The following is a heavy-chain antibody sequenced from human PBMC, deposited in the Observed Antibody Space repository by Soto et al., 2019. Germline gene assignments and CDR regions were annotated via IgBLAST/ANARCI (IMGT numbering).Heavy chain of an antibody. CDR1: GFSLSTSGVG. CDR2: IYWNDDK. D-gene: IGHD3-22*01. V-gene: IGHV2-5*01. J-gene: IGHJ5*02. Sequence: QITLKESGPTLVKPTQTLTLTCTFSGFSLSTSGVGVGWIRQPPGKALEWLALIYWNDDKRYSPSLKSRLIITKDTSKNQVVLTMTNMDPLDTATYYCAHGHYYYDSSGSPGEGWFDPWGQGTLVTVSS. CDR3: AHGHYYYDSSGSPGEGWFDP.